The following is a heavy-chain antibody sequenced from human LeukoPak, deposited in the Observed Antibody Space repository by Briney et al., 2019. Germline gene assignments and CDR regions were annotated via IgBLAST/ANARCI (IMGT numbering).Heavy chain of an antibody. CDR3: ARHEHGSGGYLGNYYGMDV. CDR2: IYPGDSDT. D-gene: IGHD3-10*01. Sequence: GESLKISCKGSGYSFTSYWIGWVRQMPGKGLEWMGIIYPGDSDTRYSPSFQGQVTISADKSISTAYLQWSSLKASDTAMYYCARHEHGSGGYLGNYYGMDVWGKGTTVTVSS. V-gene: IGHV5-51*01. CDR1: GYSFTSYW. J-gene: IGHJ6*04.